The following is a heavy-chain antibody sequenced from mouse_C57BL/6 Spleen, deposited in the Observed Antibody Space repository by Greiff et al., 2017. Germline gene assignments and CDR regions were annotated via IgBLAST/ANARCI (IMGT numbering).Heavy chain of an antibody. CDR1: GFSLTSYG. V-gene: IGHV2-2*01. Sequence: VQLQQSGPGLVQPSQSLSITCTVSGFSLTSYGVHWVRQSPGKGLEWLGVIWRGGSTDYNAAFISGLSISKDNSTSQVFFKMNSLQADDTAIYSCASQIPLDGYYDYYAMDYWGQGTSVTVSS. CDR3: ASQIPLDGYYDYYAMDY. J-gene: IGHJ4*01. D-gene: IGHD2-3*01. CDR2: IWRGGST.